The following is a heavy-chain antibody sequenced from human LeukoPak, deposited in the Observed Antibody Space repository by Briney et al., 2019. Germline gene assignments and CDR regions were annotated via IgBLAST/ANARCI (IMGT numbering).Heavy chain of an antibody. D-gene: IGHD3-22*01. V-gene: IGHV3-15*01. Sequence: GGSLRLSCAASGFIFSNAWMSWVRQAPGKGLEWVGRLKSITDGGTTDYAAPVKGRFTISRDDSKNTLYLQMNSLKTEDTAVYYCTTDYYDSSGYAIDYWGQGTLVTVSS. CDR1: GFIFSNAW. CDR3: TTDYYDSSGYAIDY. J-gene: IGHJ4*02. CDR2: LKSITDGGTT.